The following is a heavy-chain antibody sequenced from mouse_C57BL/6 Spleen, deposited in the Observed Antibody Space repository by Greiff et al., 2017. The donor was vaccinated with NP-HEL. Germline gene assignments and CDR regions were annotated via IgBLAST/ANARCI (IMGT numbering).Heavy chain of an antibody. V-gene: IGHV1-19*01. J-gene: IGHJ3*01. D-gene: IGHD2-4*01. Sequence: EVQLQQSGPVLVKPGASVKMSCKASGYTFTDYYMNWVKQSHGKSLEWIGVINPYNGGTSYNQKFKGKATLTVDKSSSTAYMELNSLTSEDSAVYYCARDGNDDDVGAWFAYWVQGTLVTVSA. CDR3: ARDGNDDDVGAWFAY. CDR1: GYTFTDYY. CDR2: INPYNGGT.